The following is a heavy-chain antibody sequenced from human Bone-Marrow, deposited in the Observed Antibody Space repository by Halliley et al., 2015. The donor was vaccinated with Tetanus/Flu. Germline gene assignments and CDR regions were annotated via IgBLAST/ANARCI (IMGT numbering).Heavy chain of an antibody. CDR1: GFIFSDYW. CDR3: ATDREGAADH. V-gene: IGHV3-74*01. J-gene: IGHJ5*02. D-gene: IGHD1-26*01. CDR2: MNSDGSRT. Sequence: SLRLSCEASGFIFSDYWMHWVRQARGKGLVWVSRMNSDGSRTDYADSVKGRFTISRDNAKNTLYLQMSGLRVEDTGRYFCATDREGAADHWGQGTLVTVSS.